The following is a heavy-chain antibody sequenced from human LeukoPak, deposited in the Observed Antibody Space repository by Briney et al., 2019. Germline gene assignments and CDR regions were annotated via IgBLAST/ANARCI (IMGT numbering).Heavy chain of an antibody. CDR2: INHSGST. J-gene: IGHJ4*02. D-gene: IGHD3-9*01. Sequence: PSETLSLTCAVYGGSFSGYYWSWIRQPPGKGLEWIGEINHSGSTNYNPSLKSRVTISVDTSKNQFSLKLSSVTAADTAVYYCARLGRYFDWLSTSKRRWYFDYWGQGTLVTVSS. CDR3: ARLGRYFDWLSTSKRRWYFDY. V-gene: IGHV4-34*01. CDR1: GGSFSGYY.